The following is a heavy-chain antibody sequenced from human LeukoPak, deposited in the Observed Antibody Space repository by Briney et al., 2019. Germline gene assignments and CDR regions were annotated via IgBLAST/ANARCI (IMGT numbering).Heavy chain of an antibody. CDR3: ARSRGYFEY. Sequence: PSETLSLTCAVYGGSFSGYYWTWIRQPPGKGLEWIGEINHSGSTNYNPSLKSRVTISVDTSKNQFSLKLISVTAADTAVYYCARSRGYFEYWGQGTLVTVPS. V-gene: IGHV4-34*01. J-gene: IGHJ4*02. CDR2: INHSGST. D-gene: IGHD1-26*01. CDR1: GGSFSGYY.